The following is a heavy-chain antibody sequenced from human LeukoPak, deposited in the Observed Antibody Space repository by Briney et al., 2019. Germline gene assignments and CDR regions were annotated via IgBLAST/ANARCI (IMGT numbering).Heavy chain of an antibody. CDR2: IKQDGSEK. D-gene: IGHD6-19*01. V-gene: IGHV3-7*03. J-gene: IGHJ4*02. CDR1: GFTCSSYW. Sequence: PGGSLRLSCAASGFTCSSYWMIWVRQAPGKGLEWVANIKQDGSEKYYVDSVKGRFTISRDNAKNSLYLQMNSLRAEDTAVYYCARVRGPYSSGWYYFDYWGQGTLVTVSS. CDR3: ARVRGPYSSGWYYFDY.